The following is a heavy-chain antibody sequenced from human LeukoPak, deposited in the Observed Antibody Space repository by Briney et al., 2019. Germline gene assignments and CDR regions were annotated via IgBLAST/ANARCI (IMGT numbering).Heavy chain of an antibody. D-gene: IGHD4/OR15-4a*01. CDR3: ADPPNADH. CDR2: IGGSDGRT. Sequence: PGGSLRLSCAASGFTFSNYAMSWVRQAPGKGLEWVSSIGGSDGRTYYAESVQGRFIISRDNSKKMLYLQMNSLRVEDTAVYFCADPPNADHWGQGTLVTVSS. J-gene: IGHJ4*02. CDR1: GFTFSNYA. V-gene: IGHV3-23*01.